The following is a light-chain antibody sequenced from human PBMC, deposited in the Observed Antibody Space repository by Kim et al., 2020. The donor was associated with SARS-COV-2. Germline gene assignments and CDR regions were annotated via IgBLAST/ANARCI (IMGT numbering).Light chain of an antibody. Sequence: SSELTQDPAVSVALGQTVTITCQGDSLGNYYASWYRQKAGQAPVLVIYGKNNRPSGIPDRFSGSTSGNTASLTITGAQAEDEADYYCHSRASSGNHVLFG. V-gene: IGLV3-19*01. CDR1: SLGNYY. CDR2: GKN. J-gene: IGLJ2*01. CDR3: HSRASSGNHVL.